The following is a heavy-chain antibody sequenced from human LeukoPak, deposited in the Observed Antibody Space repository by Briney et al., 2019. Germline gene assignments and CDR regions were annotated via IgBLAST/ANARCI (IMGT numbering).Heavy chain of an antibody. CDR1: GYTFTSYG. Sequence: EASVKVSCKASGYTFTSYGISWVRQAPGQGLEWMGWISAYNGNTNYAQKLQGRVTMTEDTSTDTAYMELSSLRSEDTAVYYCATGTFAEYGYWGQGTLVTVSS. V-gene: IGHV1-18*01. CDR3: ATGTFAEYGY. CDR2: ISAYNGNT. J-gene: IGHJ4*02. D-gene: IGHD2/OR15-2a*01.